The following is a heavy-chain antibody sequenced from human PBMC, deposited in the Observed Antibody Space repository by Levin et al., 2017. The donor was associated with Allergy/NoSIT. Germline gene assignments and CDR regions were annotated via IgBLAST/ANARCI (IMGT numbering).Heavy chain of an antibody. D-gene: IGHD3-10*01. V-gene: IGHV1-24*01. J-gene: IGHJ4*02. Sequence: ASVKVSCKVSGYTLTELSMHWVRQAPGKGLEWMGDFDPEDGETIYAQKFQGRVTMTEDTSTDTAYMELSSLRSEDTAVYYCATADYGSGSYCLDYWGQGTLVTVSS. CDR1: GYTLTELS. CDR3: ATADYGSGSYCLDY. CDR2: FDPEDGET.